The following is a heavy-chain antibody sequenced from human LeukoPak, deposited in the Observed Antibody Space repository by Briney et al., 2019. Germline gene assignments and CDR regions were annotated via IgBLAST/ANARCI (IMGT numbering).Heavy chain of an antibody. CDR1: GGSISSYY. V-gene: IGHV4-59*01. CDR2: IYYSGST. CDR3: ARGYCGGDCYGY. Sequence: PSETLSLTCTVSGGSISSYYWSWIRQPPGKGLEWIGYIYYSGSTNYNPSLKSRVTISVDTSKNQFSLKLSSVTAADTAVYYCARGYCGGDCYGYWGQGTLVTVSS. D-gene: IGHD2-21*01. J-gene: IGHJ4*02.